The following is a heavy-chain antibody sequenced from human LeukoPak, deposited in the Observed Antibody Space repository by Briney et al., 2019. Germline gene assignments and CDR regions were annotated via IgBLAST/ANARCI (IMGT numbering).Heavy chain of an antibody. CDR2: IIPIFGTA. Sequence: ASVKVSCKASGGTFSSYAISWVRQAPGQGLEWMGGIIPIFGTANYAQKFQGRVTITTDEPTSTAYMELSSLRSEDTAVYYCARAYSSSWYLGNDAFDIWGQGTMVTVSS. D-gene: IGHD6-13*01. V-gene: IGHV1-69*05. J-gene: IGHJ3*02. CDR3: ARAYSSSWYLGNDAFDI. CDR1: GGTFSSYA.